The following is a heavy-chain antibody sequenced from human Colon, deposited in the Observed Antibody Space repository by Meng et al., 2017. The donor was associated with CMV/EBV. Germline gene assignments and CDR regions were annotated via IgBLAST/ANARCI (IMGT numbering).Heavy chain of an antibody. CDR2: IHYSGGT. D-gene: IGHD3-10*01. CDR3: ARAGARGVPVDL. J-gene: IGHJ4*02. V-gene: IGHV4-4*07. CDR1: GDSIKNYY. Sequence: QVQLQESGPRLLKPSETLSLTCTVSGDSIKNYYWTWLRQPAGKGLEWLGRIHYSGGTDDNPSLKSRVTLSIDTSKNQLSLKIYSVTAADTAVYYCARAGARGVPVDLWGQGTLVPSPQ.